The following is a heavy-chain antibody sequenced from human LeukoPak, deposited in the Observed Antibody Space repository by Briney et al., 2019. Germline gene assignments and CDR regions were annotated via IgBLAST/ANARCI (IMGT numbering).Heavy chain of an antibody. Sequence: GGSLRLSCAASGFTFSSYGMHWVRQAPGKGLEWVAVIWYDGSNKYYADSVKGRFTISRDNSKNTLYLQMNSLRAEDTAVYYCARSPSTVTIPIWGQGTLVTVSS. CDR3: ARSPSTVTIPI. CDR1: GFTFSSYG. D-gene: IGHD4-17*01. V-gene: IGHV3-33*01. J-gene: IGHJ4*02. CDR2: IWYDGSNK.